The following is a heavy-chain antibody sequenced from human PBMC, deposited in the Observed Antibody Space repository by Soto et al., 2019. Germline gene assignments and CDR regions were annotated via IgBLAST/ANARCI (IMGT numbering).Heavy chain of an antibody. D-gene: IGHD3-3*01. CDR1: GGTFSSYA. V-gene: IGHV1-69*01. Sequence: QVQLVQSGAEVKKPGSSVKVSCKASGGTFSSYATSWVRQAPGQGLEWMGGIIPFFGTANYAQKFQGRVKITADESTSTAYMELSSLSSEDTAVYYCASIVRSGFLEFPYWGQGTLVTVSS. J-gene: IGHJ4*02. CDR2: IIPFFGTA. CDR3: ASIVRSGFLEFPY.